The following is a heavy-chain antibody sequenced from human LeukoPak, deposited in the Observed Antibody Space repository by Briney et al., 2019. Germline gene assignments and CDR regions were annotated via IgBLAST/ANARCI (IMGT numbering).Heavy chain of an antibody. D-gene: IGHD3-22*01. CDR3: ARSVYYYDSSGYYHFDY. J-gene: IGHJ4*02. Sequence: GGSLRLSCAASGFTFSSYSMNWVSQAPGKGLEWVSSISSSSSYIYYADSVKGRFTISRDNAKNSLYLQMNSLRAEDTAVYYCARSVYYYDSSGYYHFDYWGQGTLVTVSS. V-gene: IGHV3-21*01. CDR1: GFTFSSYS. CDR2: ISSSSSYI.